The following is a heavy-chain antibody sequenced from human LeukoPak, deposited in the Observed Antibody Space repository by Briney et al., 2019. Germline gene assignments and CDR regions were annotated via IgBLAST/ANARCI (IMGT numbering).Heavy chain of an antibody. D-gene: IGHD3-10*01. CDR2: IIPFFGTA. V-gene: IGHV1-69*05. Sequence: SVKVSCKASGGTFSSYAISWVRQAPGQGLEWMGGIIPFFGTANYAQKFQGRVTITTDESTSTAYMELSSLRSEDTAVYYCARKGCFGESYDREFDYWGQGTLVTVSS. J-gene: IGHJ4*02. CDR3: ARKGCFGESYDREFDY. CDR1: GGTFSSYA.